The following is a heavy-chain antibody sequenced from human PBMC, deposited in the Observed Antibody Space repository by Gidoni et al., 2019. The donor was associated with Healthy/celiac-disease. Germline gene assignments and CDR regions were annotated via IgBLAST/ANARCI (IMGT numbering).Heavy chain of an antibody. D-gene: IGHD2-21*02. CDR3: ARDPKWGPYCGGDCYLLDY. J-gene: IGHJ4*02. Sequence: QVQLVESGGGVVQPGRSLRLSCAASGFTFSSYGMHWVRKAPGKGLEWVAVIWYEGSNKYYADSVKGRFTISRDNSKNTRYLQMNSLRAEDTAVYYCARDPKWGPYCGGDCYLLDYWGQGTLVTVSS. CDR2: IWYEGSNK. V-gene: IGHV3-33*01. CDR1: GFTFSSYG.